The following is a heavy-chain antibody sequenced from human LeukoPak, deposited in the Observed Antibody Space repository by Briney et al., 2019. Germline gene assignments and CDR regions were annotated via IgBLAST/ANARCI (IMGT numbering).Heavy chain of an antibody. CDR3: ATPNDSSGYYYNY. CDR2: INPNSGGT. J-gene: IGHJ4*02. V-gene: IGHV1-2*02. D-gene: IGHD3-22*01. CDR1: GYTFTGYY. Sequence: ASVKVSCKASGYTFTGYYMHWVRQAPGQGLEWMGWINPNSGGTNYAQKFQGRVTMTRDTSISTAYMELSRLRSDDTAVYYCATPNDSSGYYYNYWGQGTLVTVSS.